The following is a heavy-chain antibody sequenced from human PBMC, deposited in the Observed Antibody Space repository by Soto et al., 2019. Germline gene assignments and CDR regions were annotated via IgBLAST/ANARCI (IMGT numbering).Heavy chain of an antibody. V-gene: IGHV3-23*01. D-gene: IGHD3-22*01. CDR1: GFTFSSYA. J-gene: IGHJ4*02. Sequence: GVSLRLSCAASGFTFSSYAISWVRQAPGNGLEGVSSVIGSGGSTYYADSVKGRFTISRDNSKNKLYLQMNSLRDDDTAVYYCAKDYYDSSGYPDYWGQGKLVTVSS. CDR2: VIGSGGST. CDR3: AKDYYDSSGYPDY.